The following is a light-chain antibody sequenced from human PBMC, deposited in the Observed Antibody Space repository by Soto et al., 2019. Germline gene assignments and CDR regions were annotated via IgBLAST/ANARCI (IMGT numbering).Light chain of an antibody. CDR2: DVN. CDR3: CSSAGSYVV. V-gene: IGLV2-11*01. Sequence: QSALTQPRSVSGSPGQSVTISCTETSSEIGGYNYVSWYQQHPDKAPKLMIYDVNKRPSGVPDRFSGSKSGNTASLTISGLQNEDEGDYYCCSSAGSYVVFGGGTKLTVL. J-gene: IGLJ2*01. CDR1: SSEIGGYNY.